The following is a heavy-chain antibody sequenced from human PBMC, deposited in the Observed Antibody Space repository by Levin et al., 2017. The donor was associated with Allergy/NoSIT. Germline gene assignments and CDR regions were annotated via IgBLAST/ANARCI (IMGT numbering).Heavy chain of an antibody. Sequence: HPGGSLRLSCAGSGFTFSTSWMSWVRQAPGKGLEWVANIKQDGSEKYYVDSVKGRFTISRDNARNSLYLQMNSLRAEDTAVYYCSRARGYSYGLLWYFDYWGQGTLVTVSS. CDR3: SRARGYSYGLLWYFDY. CDR2: IKQDGSEK. V-gene: IGHV3-7*01. CDR1: GFTFSTSW. J-gene: IGHJ4*02. D-gene: IGHD5-18*01.